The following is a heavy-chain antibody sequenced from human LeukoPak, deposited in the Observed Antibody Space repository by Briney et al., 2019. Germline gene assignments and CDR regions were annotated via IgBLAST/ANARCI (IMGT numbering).Heavy chain of an antibody. V-gene: IGHV3-21*01. D-gene: IGHD7-27*01. CDR3: ARGLQDWGSAEDYYYYMDV. J-gene: IGHJ6*03. CDR1: GFTFSSYS. Sequence: GGSLRLSCAASGFTFSSYSMNWVRQAPGKGLEWVSSISSSSSYIYYADSVKGRFTISRDNAKNSLYLQMNSLRAEDTAVYYCARGLQDWGSAEDYYYYMDVWGKGTTVTVSS. CDR2: ISSSSSYI.